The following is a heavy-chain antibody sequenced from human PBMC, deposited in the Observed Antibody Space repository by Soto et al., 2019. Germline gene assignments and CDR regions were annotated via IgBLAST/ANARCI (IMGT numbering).Heavy chain of an antibody. D-gene: IGHD4-17*01. J-gene: IGHJ4*02. V-gene: IGHV4-39*01. Sequence: QLQLQESGPGLVKPSETLSLTCTVSGGSISSSSYYWGWIRQPPGKGLEWIGSIYYSGSTYYNPSLKSRVTISVDTSKNQCSRKLRSVTAADTAVYYCARLADVTVTGYFDYWGQGTLVTVSS. CDR1: GGSISSSSYY. CDR3: ARLADVTVTGYFDY. CDR2: IYYSGST.